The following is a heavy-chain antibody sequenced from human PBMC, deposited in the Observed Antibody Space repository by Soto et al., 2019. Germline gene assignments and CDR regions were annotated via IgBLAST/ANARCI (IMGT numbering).Heavy chain of an antibody. CDR3: AKANYDFWSGYYGYYYYGMDV. CDR1: GFTFSSYA. V-gene: IGHV3-23*01. J-gene: IGHJ6*02. CDR2: ISGTGGST. D-gene: IGHD3-3*01. Sequence: GGSLRLCCAASGFTFSSYAMSRVRQAPRKGLVWVSAISGTGGSTYYADSVKGRFTISRDNSKNTLYLQMNSLRAEDTAVYYCAKANYDFWSGYYGYYYYGMDVWGQGTTVTVSS.